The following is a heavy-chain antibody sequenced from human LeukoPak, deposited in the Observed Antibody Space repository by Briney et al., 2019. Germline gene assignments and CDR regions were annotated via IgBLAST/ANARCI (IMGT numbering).Heavy chain of an antibody. CDR1: GGTFSSYA. J-gene: IGHJ4*02. CDR3: ARVRYYDSRGYSYYFDY. Sequence: SVKVSCKASGGTFSSYAISWVRQAPGQGLEWMGRIIPILGIANYAQKFQGRVTITADKYTSTAYMELSSLRSEDTAVYYCARVRYYDSRGYSYYFDYWGQGTLVTVSS. CDR2: IIPILGIA. D-gene: IGHD3-22*01. V-gene: IGHV1-69*04.